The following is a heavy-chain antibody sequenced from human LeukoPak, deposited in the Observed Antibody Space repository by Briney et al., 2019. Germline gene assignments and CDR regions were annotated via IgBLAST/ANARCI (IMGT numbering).Heavy chain of an antibody. J-gene: IGHJ4*02. CDR1: GGSISTSAYY. CDR2: IYYSGNT. CDR3: ARGYSSGWYYY. Sequence: SETLSLTCIVSGGSISTSAYYWGWIRQPPGEGLQWIGSIYYSGNTYYNSSLKSRVTISVDTSTSQFSLRLSSVTAADTAVYYCARGYSSGWYYYWGQGTLVTVSS. D-gene: IGHD6-19*01. V-gene: IGHV4-39*01.